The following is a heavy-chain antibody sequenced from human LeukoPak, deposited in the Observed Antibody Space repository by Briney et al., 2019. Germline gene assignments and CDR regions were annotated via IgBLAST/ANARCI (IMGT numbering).Heavy chain of an antibody. CDR2: IIPIFGTA. CDR3: ARGLLVPDAFDI. J-gene: IGHJ3*02. CDR1: GGTFSSYA. D-gene: IGHD3-10*01. Sequence: SVKVSCKASGGTFSSYAISWVRQAPGQWLEWMGGIIPIFGTANYAQKFQGRVTITTDESTSTAYMELSSLRSEDTAVYYCARGLLVPDAFDIWGQGTIVTVSS. V-gene: IGHV1-69*05.